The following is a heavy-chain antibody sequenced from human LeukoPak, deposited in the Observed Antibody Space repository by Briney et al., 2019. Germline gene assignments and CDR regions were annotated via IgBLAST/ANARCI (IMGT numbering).Heavy chain of an antibody. J-gene: IGHJ4*02. Sequence: ASVKVSCKASGYTFTSYDINWVRQATGQGLEWMGWMNPNSGNTGYAQKFQGRVTMTRNTSISTAYMELSSLRSEDTAAYYCARSWIHDFWSGLIKPRTYFDYWGQGTLVTVSS. CDR1: GYTFTSYD. CDR2: MNPNSGNT. D-gene: IGHD3-3*01. CDR3: ARSWIHDFWSGLIKPRTYFDY. V-gene: IGHV1-8*01.